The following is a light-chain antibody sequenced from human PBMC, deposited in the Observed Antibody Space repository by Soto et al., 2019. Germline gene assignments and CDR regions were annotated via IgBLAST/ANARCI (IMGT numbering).Light chain of an antibody. Sequence: QSALTQPRSVSGSPGQSVTISCTGTSSDVGGYNYVSWYQQHPGKAPKLIIYDVSERPSGVPDRFSGSKSGNTASLTISGLQADDDADYYCCSYAGSYTFDVVFGGGTKLTVL. V-gene: IGLV2-11*01. CDR2: DVS. CDR1: SSDVGGYNY. J-gene: IGLJ2*01. CDR3: CSYAGSYTFDVV.